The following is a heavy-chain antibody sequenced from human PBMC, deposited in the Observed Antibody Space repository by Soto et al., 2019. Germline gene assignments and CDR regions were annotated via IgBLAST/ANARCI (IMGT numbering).Heavy chain of an antibody. CDR1: GYKFTSYW. D-gene: IGHD3-22*01. CDR3: ARYSSGYFHDAFDI. V-gene: IGHV5-51*01. J-gene: IGHJ3*02. Sequence: PGESLKISCNASGYKFTSYWIGWVRQMPGKGLEWMGIIYPGDSDTRYSPSFQGQVTISADKSISTAYLQWSSLKASDTAMYYCARYSSGYFHDAFDIWGQGTMVTVSS. CDR2: IYPGDSDT.